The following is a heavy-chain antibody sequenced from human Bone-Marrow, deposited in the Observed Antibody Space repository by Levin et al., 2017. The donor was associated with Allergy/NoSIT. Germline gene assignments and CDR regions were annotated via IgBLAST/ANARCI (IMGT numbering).Heavy chain of an antibody. J-gene: IGHJ4*02. CDR1: GFSFSDYY. CDR3: ARDTEGSGYFVGSFDQ. CDR2: ISSSGSTI. V-gene: IGHV3-11*01. D-gene: IGHD3-9*01. Sequence: GESLKISCAASGFSFSDYYMSWIRQAPGKGLEWLSYISSSGSTIYYADSLKGRFTISRDNARNSLYLQMNSLRAEDTAVYYCARDTEGSGYFVGSFDQWGQGTLVTVSS.